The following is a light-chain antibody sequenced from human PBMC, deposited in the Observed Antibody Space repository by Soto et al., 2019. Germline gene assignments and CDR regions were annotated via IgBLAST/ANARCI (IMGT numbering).Light chain of an antibody. CDR2: DTS. CDR3: QQYVHWPPGT. V-gene: IGKV3-15*01. CDR1: QSFSSS. J-gene: IGKJ1*01. Sequence: EIVVTQSPATLSVSPGERVTLSCRASQSFSSSLAWYQQRPGQAPRLLIYDTSTRAAGIAARFSGSGSGTEFTLTISSLQSDDFAVYYCQQYVHWPPGTFGQGTKVEIX.